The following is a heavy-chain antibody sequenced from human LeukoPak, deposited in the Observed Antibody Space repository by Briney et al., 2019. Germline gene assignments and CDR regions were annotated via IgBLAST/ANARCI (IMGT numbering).Heavy chain of an antibody. Sequence: SETLSLTCAVYGGSFSGYYWSWIRQPPGKGLEWIGEINHSGSTNYNPSLKSRVTISVDTSKNQFSLKLSSVTAADTAVYYCARGTLLLDYWGQGTLVTVSS. CDR2: INHSGST. V-gene: IGHV4-34*01. J-gene: IGHJ4*02. CDR1: GGSFSGYY. D-gene: IGHD1-26*01. CDR3: ARGTLLLDY.